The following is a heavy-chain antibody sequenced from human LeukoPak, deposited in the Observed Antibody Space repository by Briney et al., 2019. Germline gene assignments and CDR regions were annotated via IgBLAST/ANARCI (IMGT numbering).Heavy chain of an antibody. V-gene: IGHV3-23*01. CDR2: ICFRGDGT. CDR1: GFPLSSSA. CDR3: ANPEWGTYLVGFDY. Sequence: GSLRLPCSAFGFPLSSSALNRVRQGSGKGLEWVSAICFRGDGTFYGESGKGRVTISRDNSKNTLYLRMNSPRAEDTAVYFCANPEWGTYLVGFDYWGQGTLVTVSS. D-gene: IGHD1-26*01. J-gene: IGHJ4*02.